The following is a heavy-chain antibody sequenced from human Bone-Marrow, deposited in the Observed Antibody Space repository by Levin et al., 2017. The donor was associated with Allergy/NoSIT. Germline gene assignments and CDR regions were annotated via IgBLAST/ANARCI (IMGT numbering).Heavy chain of an antibody. D-gene: IGHD2-15*01. V-gene: IGHV6-1*01. CDR2: TYYRSNWYT. CDR3: TRGQWSTFNI. J-gene: IGHJ3*02. CDR1: WDSVSSTGVA. Sequence: SQTLSLTCAISWDSVSSTGVAWNWIRQSPSRGLEFLGRTYYRSNWYTDHAVSVKGRITITMDTSKNQFSLHLNSVTPGDTAVYYCTRGQWSTFNIWGQGTMVTVS.